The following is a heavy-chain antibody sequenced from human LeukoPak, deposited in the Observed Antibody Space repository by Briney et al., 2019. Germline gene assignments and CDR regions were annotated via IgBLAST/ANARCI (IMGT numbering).Heavy chain of an antibody. V-gene: IGHV3-23*01. CDR3: AKGPTEGF. J-gene: IGHJ4*02. D-gene: IGHD1-14*01. CDR1: GFTFSRHA. Sequence: PGGSLRLSCAASGFTFSRHAMNWVRQAPGKGLEGVSVINDAGTTYYADSVQGRFTISRDNSKNTLYLQMNSLRAEDTAVYYCAKGPTEGFWGQGILATVSS. CDR2: INDAGTT.